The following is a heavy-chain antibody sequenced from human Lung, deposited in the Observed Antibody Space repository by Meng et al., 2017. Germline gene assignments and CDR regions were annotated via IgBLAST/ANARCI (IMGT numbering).Heavy chain of an antibody. D-gene: IGHD6-13*01. V-gene: IGHV1-2*06. CDR1: VYPFPYYW. CDR3: ARDEDISAAGKLFGDY. Sequence: EGKTPASSVIVASKAPVYPFPYYWLHWVRRAPGPGLEWMGRINPKSGDTHYAQRFQGRVPLTGDTSISTAYMELSGLRSDDTAMYYCARDEDISAAGKLFGDYWGQGTLVTVSS. J-gene: IGHJ4*02. CDR2: INPKSGDT.